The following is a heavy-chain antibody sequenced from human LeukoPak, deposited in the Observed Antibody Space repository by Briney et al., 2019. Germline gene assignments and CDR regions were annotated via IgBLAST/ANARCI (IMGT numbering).Heavy chain of an antibody. CDR3: ARDGPRIAALGEDFDY. D-gene: IGHD6-6*01. V-gene: IGHV1-46*01. Sequence: ASVKVSCKASGYTFTSYYMHWVRQALGQGLEWMGIIKPSGGSTSYAQKFQGRVTMTRDTSTSTVYMELSSLRSEDTAVYYCARDGPRIAALGEDFDYWGQGTLVTVSS. CDR1: GYTFTSYY. J-gene: IGHJ4*02. CDR2: IKPSGGST.